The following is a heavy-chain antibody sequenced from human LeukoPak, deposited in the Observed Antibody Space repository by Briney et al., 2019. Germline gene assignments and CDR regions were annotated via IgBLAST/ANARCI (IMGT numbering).Heavy chain of an antibody. CDR2: ISPSGSIS. CDR1: GFTFSGYT. J-gene: IGHJ5*02. D-gene: IGHD3-9*01. CDR3: ARDLDWGAFDA. V-gene: IGHV3-23*01. Sequence: PGGSLRLSCAASGFTFSGYTMSWVRQAPGKGLEWVSGISPSGSISYYADSVKGRFTISRDNSKNTVSLQMNSLRAEDTALYYCARDLDWGAFDAWGQGTLVTVSS.